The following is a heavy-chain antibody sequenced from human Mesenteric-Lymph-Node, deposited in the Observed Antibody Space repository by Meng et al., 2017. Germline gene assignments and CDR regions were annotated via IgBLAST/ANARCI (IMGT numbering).Heavy chain of an antibody. CDR2: ISTIGNS. CDR3: AALPYCSLTTCYHGDFDY. D-gene: IGHD2-2*01. V-gene: IGHV3-23*01. CDR1: GFTFSNYA. J-gene: IGHJ4*02. Sequence: GESLKISCAASGFTFSNYAMYWVRQAPGKGLEWVSTISTIGNSFYADSVKGRFIISRDISKSTLYLQMDSLRPEDTAVYHCAALPYCSLTTCYHGDFDYWGQGTLVTVSS.